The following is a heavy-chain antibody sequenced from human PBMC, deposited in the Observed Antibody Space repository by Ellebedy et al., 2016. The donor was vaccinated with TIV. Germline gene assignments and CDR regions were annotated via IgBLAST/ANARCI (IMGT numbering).Heavy chain of an antibody. CDR2: ISYDENNK. CDR3: ARDRGYRSSLYYYYNMDV. J-gene: IGHJ6*03. Sequence: GESLKISXAASGFTFRSYAMHWVRQAPGKGLEWVAVISYDENNKHYADSVKGRFTISRDNSKNTLYLQMNSLRGEDTAAYYCARDRGYRSSLYYYYNMDVWGKGTTVTVSS. D-gene: IGHD1-1*01. CDR1: GFTFRSYA. V-gene: IGHV3-30-3*01.